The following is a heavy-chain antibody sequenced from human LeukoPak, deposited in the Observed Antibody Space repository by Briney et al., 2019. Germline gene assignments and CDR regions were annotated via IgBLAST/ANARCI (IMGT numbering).Heavy chain of an antibody. Sequence: GGSLRLSCAASGFTFSSYAMHWVRQAPGKGLESVAVISYDGSNKYYADSVKGRFTISRDNSKNTLYLQMNSLRAEDTAVYYCARDAARYCSGGSCSEYYFDYWGQGTLVTVSS. J-gene: IGHJ4*02. V-gene: IGHV3-30*04. CDR3: ARDAARYCSGGSCSEYYFDY. D-gene: IGHD2-15*01. CDR2: ISYDGSNK. CDR1: GFTFSSYA.